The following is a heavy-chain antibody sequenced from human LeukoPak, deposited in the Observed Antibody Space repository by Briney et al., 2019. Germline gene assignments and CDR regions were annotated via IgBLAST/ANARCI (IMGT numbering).Heavy chain of an antibody. CDR2: INPSVGST. J-gene: IGHJ4*02. CDR3: ARGLGGIPTGYYFDY. V-gene: IGHV1-46*01. D-gene: IGHD1-14*01. CDR1: GYTFTRYY. Sequence: ASVKVSCKASGYTFTRYYIHWVRQAPGQGLEWMGRINPSVGSTNYAQKFQGRVTMTRDTSTSTVYMELSSLRSEDTVVYFCARGLGGIPTGYYFDYWGQGTLVTVSS.